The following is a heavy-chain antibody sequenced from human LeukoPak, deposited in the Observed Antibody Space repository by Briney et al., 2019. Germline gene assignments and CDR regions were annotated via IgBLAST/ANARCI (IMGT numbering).Heavy chain of an antibody. CDR3: ARDLRYYFDY. J-gene: IGHJ4*02. CDR2: ISDDGSYA. Sequence: GGSLRLSCAASGLTYRNYYFSWVRQAPGKGLEWISYISDDGSYANYADFVRGRFTISRDNAKNSLYLQMNSLRAEDTAVYYCARDLRYYFDYWGQGTLVTVSS. CDR1: GLTYRNYY. V-gene: IGHV3-11*06.